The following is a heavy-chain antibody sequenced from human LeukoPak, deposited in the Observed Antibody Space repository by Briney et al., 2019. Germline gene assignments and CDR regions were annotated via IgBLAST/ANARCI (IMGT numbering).Heavy chain of an antibody. CDR3: AKPRSGWDGVCYFDY. CDR2: ISGSGGST. CDR1: GFSFSSYG. V-gene: IGHV3-23*01. J-gene: IGHJ4*02. D-gene: IGHD6-19*01. Sequence: GSLRLSCAASGFSFSSYGMHWVRQAPGKGLEWVSAISGSGGSTYYADSVKGRFTISRDNSKNTLYLQMNSLRAEDTAVYYCAKPRSGWDGVCYFDYWGQGTLVTVSS.